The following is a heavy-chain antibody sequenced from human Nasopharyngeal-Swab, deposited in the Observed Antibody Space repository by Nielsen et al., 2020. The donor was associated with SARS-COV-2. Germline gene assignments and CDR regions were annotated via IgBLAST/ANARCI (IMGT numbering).Heavy chain of an antibody. J-gene: IGHJ4*02. CDR3: AKTDRGQQLVPEYFDY. V-gene: IGHV3-48*03. D-gene: IGHD6-13*01. Sequence: GESLKISCAASGFTFSDYEMNWVRQAPGKGLEWISYISSSASTIYYADSVKGRFTISRDNSKNTLYLQMNSLRAEDTAVYYCAKTDRGQQLVPEYFDYWGQGTLVTVSS. CDR2: ISSSASTI. CDR1: GFTFSDYE.